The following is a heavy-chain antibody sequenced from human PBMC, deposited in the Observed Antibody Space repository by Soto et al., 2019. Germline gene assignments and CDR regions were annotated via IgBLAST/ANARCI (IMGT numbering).Heavy chain of an antibody. Sequence: SVTLSITCTVSGGSISSGDYYWSWIRQPPGKGLEWIGYIYYSGSTYYNPSLKSRVTISVDTSKNQFSLKLSSVTAADTAVYYCARARREYYYDTLDYWGPGTLVTVSS. CDR1: GGSISSGDYY. CDR3: ARARREYYYDTLDY. V-gene: IGHV4-30-4*01. CDR2: IYYSGST. J-gene: IGHJ4*01. D-gene: IGHD3-22*01.